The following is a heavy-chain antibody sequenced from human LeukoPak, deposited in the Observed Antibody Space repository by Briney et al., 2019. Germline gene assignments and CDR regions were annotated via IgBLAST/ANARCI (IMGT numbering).Heavy chain of an antibody. Sequence: PSETLSLTCTVSGGSISSYYWSWIRQPPGKGLEWIGYIYYSGSTNYNPSLKSRVTISVDTSKNQFSLKLSSVTAADTAVYYCTRVVVAATSYYYYGMDVWGQRTTVTVSS. V-gene: IGHV4-59*01. CDR1: GGSISSYY. CDR3: TRVVVAATSYYYYGMDV. CDR2: IYYSGST. J-gene: IGHJ6*02. D-gene: IGHD2-15*01.